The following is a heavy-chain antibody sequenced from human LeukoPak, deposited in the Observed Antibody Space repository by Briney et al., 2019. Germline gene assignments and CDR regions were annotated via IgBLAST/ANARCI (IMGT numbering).Heavy chain of an antibody. CDR2: ISAYNGNT. CDR3: ARARYCSSTSCRPPFDY. CDR1: GYTFTSYG. J-gene: IGHJ4*02. Sequence: GASVKVSCKASGYTFTSYGISWVRQAPGQGLEWMGWISAYNGNTNYAQKLQGRVTMTTDTSTSTAYMELRSLRSDDTAVYYCARARYCSSTSCRPPFDYWGQGTLVTVSS. D-gene: IGHD2-2*01. V-gene: IGHV1-18*01.